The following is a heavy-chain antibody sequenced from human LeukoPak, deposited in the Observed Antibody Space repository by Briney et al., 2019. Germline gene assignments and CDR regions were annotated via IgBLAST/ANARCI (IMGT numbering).Heavy chain of an antibody. Sequence: PGGSLRLSCAASGFTVSSNYLSWVRQAPGKGLEWVSFISASGSSTHYADSVKGRFTISRDNSNNTLYLQINSLRAEDTAAYYCAKGAQYDFWTGYTLEYFDVWGKGTLVTVSS. CDR3: AKGAQYDFWTGYTLEYFDV. D-gene: IGHD3-3*01. J-gene: IGHJ4*02. CDR2: ISASGSST. CDR1: GFTVSSNY. V-gene: IGHV3-23*01.